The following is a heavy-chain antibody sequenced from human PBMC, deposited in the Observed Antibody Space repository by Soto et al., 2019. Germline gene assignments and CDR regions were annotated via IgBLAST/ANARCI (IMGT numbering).Heavy chain of an antibody. D-gene: IGHD2-15*01. J-gene: IGHJ6*02. CDR2: IDPSDSYT. CDR1: GYSFTSYW. Sequence: ASVKISCKGSGYSFTSYWISWVRQMPGKGLEWMGRIDPSDSYTNYSPSFQGHVTISADKSISTAYLQWSSLKASDTAMYYCARQMGYCSGGSCYQLYGMDVWGQGTTVTV. CDR3: ARQMGYCSGGSCYQLYGMDV. V-gene: IGHV5-10-1*01.